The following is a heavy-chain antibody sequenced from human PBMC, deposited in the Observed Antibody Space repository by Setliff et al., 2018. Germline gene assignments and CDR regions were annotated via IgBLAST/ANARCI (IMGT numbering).Heavy chain of an antibody. J-gene: IGHJ1*01. CDR1: GYSFSSNA. CDR2: IHAGSSNT. V-gene: IGHV1-3*01. CDR3: VRGNYDNEDYREYFRH. D-gene: IGHD3-22*01. Sequence: ASVKVSCKASGYSFSSNAFHWVRQAPGQTLEWMGWIHAGSSNTLYSQRFQDRITISRDNSNSTLFLQMDSLRDDDMAVYYCVRGNYDNEDYREYFRHWGQGVLVTVSS.